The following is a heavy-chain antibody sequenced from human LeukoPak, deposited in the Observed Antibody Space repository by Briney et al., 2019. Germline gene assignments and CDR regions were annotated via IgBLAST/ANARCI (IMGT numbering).Heavy chain of an antibody. V-gene: IGHV3-30-3*01. Sequence: PRGSLRLSCAASGFTFSSYAMHWVRQAPGKGLEWVAVISYDGSNKYYADSVKGRFTISRDNSKNTLYLQMNSLRAEDTAVYYCASPITGTTFGAFDIWGQGTMVTVSS. J-gene: IGHJ3*02. D-gene: IGHD1-20*01. CDR1: GFTFSSYA. CDR3: ASPITGTTFGAFDI. CDR2: ISYDGSNK.